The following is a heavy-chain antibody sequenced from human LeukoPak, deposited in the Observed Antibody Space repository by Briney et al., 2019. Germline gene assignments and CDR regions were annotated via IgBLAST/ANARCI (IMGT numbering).Heavy chain of an antibody. V-gene: IGHV1-46*01. CDR2: INPRGASP. Sequence: ASVKVSCKASGYTFTSYDINWVRQAPGQGLEWMGIINPRGASPSYAQKFQGRVTVTRDTSTSTVYMELSSLRSEDTAVYYCARGEDSSPRGYFDYWGQGTLVTVSS. D-gene: IGHD6-6*01. CDR3: ARGEDSSPRGYFDY. CDR1: GYTFTSYD. J-gene: IGHJ4*02.